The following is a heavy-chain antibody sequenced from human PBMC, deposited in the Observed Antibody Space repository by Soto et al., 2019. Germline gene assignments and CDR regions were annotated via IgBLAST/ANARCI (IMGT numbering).Heavy chain of an antibody. V-gene: IGHV1-3*01. CDR1: GYTLTSYP. Sequence: ASVKLSCKASGYTLTSYPMRWLRQARGQGLEWMGWINAGNGDTKYSQKFQGRVTITRDTSAITAYMELSRLRSEETAVYYCARDWTHYDSSGPGDYWGQGTLVTVSS. D-gene: IGHD3-22*01. CDR3: ARDWTHYDSSGPGDY. CDR2: INAGNGDT. J-gene: IGHJ4*02.